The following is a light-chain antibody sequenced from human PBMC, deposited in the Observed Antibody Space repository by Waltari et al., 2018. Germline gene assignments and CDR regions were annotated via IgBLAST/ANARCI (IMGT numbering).Light chain of an antibody. CDR2: KAS. CDR1: QSISSW. J-gene: IGKJ2*01. Sequence: DIQMTQSPSTLSASVGDRVTITCRASQSISSWLAWYQQEPGKAPKLLIYKASTLESGVPSMFSGSGSGTEFTLTISSLQPDDFAIYYCQQYNSESYTFGQGTKLEIK. V-gene: IGKV1-5*03. CDR3: QQYNSESYT.